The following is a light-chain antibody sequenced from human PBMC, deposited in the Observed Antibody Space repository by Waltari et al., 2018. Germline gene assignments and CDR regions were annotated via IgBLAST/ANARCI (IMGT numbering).Light chain of an antibody. J-gene: IGLJ1*01. Sequence: QSALTQPASVSGSPGQSITIPCTGTRSDVGSYNLVPWYRQHPGKAPKLLIYEVSKRPSGVSNRFSGSKSGNAASLTISGLQAEDEADYYCCSYAGSSTPYVFGTGTKVTVL. V-gene: IGLV2-23*02. CDR1: RSDVGSYNL. CDR3: CSYAGSSTPYV. CDR2: EVS.